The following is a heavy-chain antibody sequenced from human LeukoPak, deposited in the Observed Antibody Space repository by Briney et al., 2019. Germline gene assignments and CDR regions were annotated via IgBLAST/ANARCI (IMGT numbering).Heavy chain of an antibody. CDR2: IIPIFGTA. J-gene: IGHJ4*02. CDR3: AIQKYGEADY. Sequence: GASVKVSCKASGGTFSSYAISWVRQAPGQGLEWMGGIIPIFGTANYAQKFQGRVTITADEPTSTAYMELSSLRSEDTAVYYCAIQKYGEADYWGQGTLVTVSA. V-gene: IGHV1-69*13. CDR1: GGTFSSYA. D-gene: IGHD4-17*01.